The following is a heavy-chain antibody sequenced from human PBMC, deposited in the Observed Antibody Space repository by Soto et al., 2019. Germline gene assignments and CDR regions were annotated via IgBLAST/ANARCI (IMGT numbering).Heavy chain of an antibody. CDR3: AREYSSSSFDY. V-gene: IGHV1-18*01. CDR2: ISAYNGNT. Sequence: ASVKLTCTDSGYAFTSNGISWVRQAPGQGLEWMGWISAYNGNTNYAQKLQGRVTMTTDTSTSTAYMELRSLRSDDTAVYYCAREYSSSSFDYWGQGTLVTVSS. J-gene: IGHJ4*02. CDR1: GYAFTSNG. D-gene: IGHD6-6*01.